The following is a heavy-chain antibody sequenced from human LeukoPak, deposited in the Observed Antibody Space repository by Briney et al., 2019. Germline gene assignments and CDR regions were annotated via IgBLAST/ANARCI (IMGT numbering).Heavy chain of an antibody. CDR3: ARTIEMATISYFDY. V-gene: IGHV3-48*03. Sequence: GSLRLSCAASGFTFNSYEMNWVRQAPGKGLEWVSYISSSDSTIYYADSVKGRFTISRDNAKNSLYLQMNSLRAGDTAVYYCARTIEMATISYFDYWGQGTLVTVSS. J-gene: IGHJ4*02. CDR1: GFTFNSYE. D-gene: IGHD5-24*01. CDR2: ISSSDSTI.